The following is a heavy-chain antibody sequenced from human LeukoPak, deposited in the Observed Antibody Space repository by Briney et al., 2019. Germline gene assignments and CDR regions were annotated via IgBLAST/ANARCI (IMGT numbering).Heavy chain of an antibody. J-gene: IGHJ4*02. D-gene: IGHD6-19*01. CDR1: GFTFTDFA. V-gene: IGHV3-23*01. Sequence: GGSLRLSCAASGFTFTDFAMTWVRQAPGKGLEWVSTINGGGFGTNYADSVNGRFTISRDNSKNTLYLQMNSLRPDDTAVYYCARGTSDWSNYFDYWGLGTLVTVSS. CDR2: INGGGFGT. CDR3: ARGTSDWSNYFDY.